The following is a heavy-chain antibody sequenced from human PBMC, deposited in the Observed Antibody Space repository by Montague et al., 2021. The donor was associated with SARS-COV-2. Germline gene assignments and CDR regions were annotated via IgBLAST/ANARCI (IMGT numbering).Heavy chain of an antibody. CDR3: ARQDAWAYCGDECYRGWFDS. D-gene: IGHD2-21*01. CDR2: IFYNGGT. J-gene: IGHJ5*01. Sequence: SETLSLTCTVSFGSISTYYWSWIRQPPGKGLEWIGIIFYNGGTKXXPSLKRRVSISLDTSKNQFSLRLSSVAAADTAVYYCARQDAWAYCGDECYRGWFDSWGQGTLVTVSS. CDR1: FGSISTYY. V-gene: IGHV4-59*01.